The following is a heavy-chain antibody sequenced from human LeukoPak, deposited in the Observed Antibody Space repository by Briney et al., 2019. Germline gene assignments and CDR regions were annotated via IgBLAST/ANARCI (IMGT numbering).Heavy chain of an antibody. Sequence: ASVKVSCKASGYTFTNNYLHWVRQAPGQGLEWMGMIYPRDGSTSYAQNFQGRVTMTRDTSVTTVYMELSSLTSDDTAVYYCVRDARGAAAADDAFDIWGQGTMVTVSS. CDR3: VRDARGAAAADDAFDI. J-gene: IGHJ3*02. V-gene: IGHV1-46*01. CDR2: IYPRDGST. D-gene: IGHD6-13*01. CDR1: GYTFTNNY.